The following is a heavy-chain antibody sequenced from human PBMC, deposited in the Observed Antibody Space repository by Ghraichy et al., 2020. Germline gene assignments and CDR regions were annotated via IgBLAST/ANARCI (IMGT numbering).Heavy chain of an antibody. Sequence: GGSLRLSCAASGFTFSNYGMHWVRQAPGKGLEWVAVISYDGSNKYYADSVKGRFTISRDNSKNTLYLQMNSLRADDTAVYYCAKEAGGGYSWCQGTLVTVSS. D-gene: IGHD1-14*01. V-gene: IGHV3-30*18. CDR2: ISYDGSNK. CDR3: AKEAGGGYS. CDR1: GFTFSNYG. J-gene: IGHJ4*02.